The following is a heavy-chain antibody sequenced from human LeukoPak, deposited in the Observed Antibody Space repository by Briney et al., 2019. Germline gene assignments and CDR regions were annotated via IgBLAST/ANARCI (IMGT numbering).Heavy chain of an antibody. J-gene: IGHJ4*02. D-gene: IGHD2-15*01. V-gene: IGHV6-1*01. CDR1: GGSVSSTSAT. CDR3: ARDYCRGGSCFLWGYYFDY. CDR2: TYYRSKWFH. Sequence: SQTLSLTCAISGGSVSSTSATWNWIRQSASRGLEWLGRTYYRSKWFHDYAASAKSRITIKADTSKNQFSLLLSSVTPDDTAVYYCARDYCRGGSCFLWGYYFDYWGQGTLVTVSS.